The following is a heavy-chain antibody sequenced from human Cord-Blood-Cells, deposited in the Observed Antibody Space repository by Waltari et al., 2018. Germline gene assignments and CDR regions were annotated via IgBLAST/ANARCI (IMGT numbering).Heavy chain of an antibody. J-gene: IGHJ6*02. Sequence: QVQLVQSGAEVKKPGASVKVSCKASGYTFTSYGISWVRQAPGQGLEWMGWISAYNGNTNYAQKLQGRVTMTTDTSTSTAYMELRSLRSDDTAVYYCARVDSSSYYYYYGMDVWGQGTTVTVSS. CDR2: ISAYNGNT. CDR3: ARVDSSSYYYYYGMDV. D-gene: IGHD6-6*01. V-gene: IGHV1-18*01. CDR1: GYTFTSYG.